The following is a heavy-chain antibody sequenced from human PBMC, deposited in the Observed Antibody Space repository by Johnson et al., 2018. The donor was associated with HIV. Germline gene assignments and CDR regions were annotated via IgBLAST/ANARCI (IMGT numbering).Heavy chain of an antibody. CDR3: AREAPGSSGAFDI. D-gene: IGHD1-26*01. J-gene: IGHJ3*02. CDR1: GFTFSCYA. CDR2: ISYDGSNK. Sequence: VQLVESGGGLVKPEGSLRLSCAASGFTFSCYAMHWVRQAPGKGLEWVAVISYDGSNKYYANSVKGLFTISRDNSKNTLFLKMNSLRAEDTAVYYCAREAPGSSGAFDIWGQGTMVTVSS. V-gene: IGHV3-30*04.